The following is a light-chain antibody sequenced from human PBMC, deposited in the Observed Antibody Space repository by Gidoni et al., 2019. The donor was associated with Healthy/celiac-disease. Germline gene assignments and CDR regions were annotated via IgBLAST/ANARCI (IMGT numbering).Light chain of an antibody. J-gene: IGKJ2*01. CDR1: QSVSSN. CDR3: QQYNNWPPVT. CDR2: GAS. V-gene: IGKV3-15*01. Sequence: EIVMTTPPATLSVSPGERATLSCRASQSVSSNLAWYQQKPGQAPRLLIYGASTRATGIPARFSGSGSGTEFTLTISSLQSEDFAVYYCQQYNNWPPVTFGQGTKLEIK.